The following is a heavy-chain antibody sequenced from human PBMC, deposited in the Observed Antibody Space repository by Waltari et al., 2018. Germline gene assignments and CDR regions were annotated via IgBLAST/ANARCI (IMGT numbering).Heavy chain of an antibody. CDR3: ARGRLDGYNDY. CDR2: INPILVTA. V-gene: IGHV1-69*08. CDR1: GGTFSSYA. D-gene: IGHD5-12*01. Sequence: QVQLVQSGAEVKKPGSSVKVSCKASGGTFSSYAISWVRQAPGQGLEWMGRINPILVTANYAQKFQGRVTITADKSMSTAYMELSSLRSEDTAVYYCARGRLDGYNDYWGQGTLVTVSS. J-gene: IGHJ4*02.